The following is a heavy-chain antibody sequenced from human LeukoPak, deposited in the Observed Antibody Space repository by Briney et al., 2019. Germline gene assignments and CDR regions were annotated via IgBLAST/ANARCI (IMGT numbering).Heavy chain of an antibody. J-gene: IGHJ6*02. V-gene: IGHV3-23*01. D-gene: IGHD2/OR15-2a*01. CDR3: AKTPPPWTFGGMDV. CDR1: GFTFSSYA. Sequence: GGSLRLSCAASGFTFSSYAMSWVRQAPGKGLEWVSTISGSGGSTYYADSVKGRFTISRDNSKNTLYLQMNSLRAEDTAVYYCAKTPPPWTFGGMDVWGQGTTVTVSS. CDR2: ISGSGGST.